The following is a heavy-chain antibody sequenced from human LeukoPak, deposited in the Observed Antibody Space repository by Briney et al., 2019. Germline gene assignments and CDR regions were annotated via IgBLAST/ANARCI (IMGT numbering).Heavy chain of an antibody. D-gene: IGHD6-6*01. V-gene: IGHV4-39*01. CDR3: ARRGIAARPMGNAFDI. CDR2: IYYSGST. J-gene: IGHJ3*02. CDR1: GGSISSSSYY. Sequence: SETLSLTCTVSGGSISSSSYYWGWIRQPPGKGLEWIGSIYYSGSTYYNPSLKSRVTISVDTSKNQFSLKLSSVTAADTAVYYCARRGIAARPMGNAFDIWGQGTMVTVSS.